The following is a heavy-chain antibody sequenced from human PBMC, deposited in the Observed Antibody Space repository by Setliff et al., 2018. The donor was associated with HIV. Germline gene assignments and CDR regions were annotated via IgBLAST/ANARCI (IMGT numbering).Heavy chain of an antibody. Sequence: ASVKVSCKASADTFTNCLINWVRQAPGQGLEWMGGINTDSGTPTYAQAFTGRFVFSLDTSVSTAFLQITSLKAEDTAVYYCARGDHDVWGDSSKFFDSWGQGTLVTVSS. D-gene: IGHD2-21*01. CDR1: ADTFTNCL. CDR3: ARGDHDVWGDSSKFFDS. V-gene: IGHV7-4-1*02. J-gene: IGHJ5*01. CDR2: INTDSGTP.